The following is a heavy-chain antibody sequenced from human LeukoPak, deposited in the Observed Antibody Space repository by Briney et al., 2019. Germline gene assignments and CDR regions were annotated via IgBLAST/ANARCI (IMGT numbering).Heavy chain of an antibody. D-gene: IGHD3-22*01. J-gene: IGHJ4*02. Sequence: GASVKVSCKASGYTFTSYGISWVRQAPGQGLEWMGGIIPIFGTANYAQKFQGRVTITADESTSTAYMELSSLRSEDTAVYYCARDIIRQNPDYYDSSGYSDWGQGTLVTVSS. CDR3: ARDIIRQNPDYYDSSGYSD. CDR1: GYTFTSYG. CDR2: IIPIFGTA. V-gene: IGHV1-69*13.